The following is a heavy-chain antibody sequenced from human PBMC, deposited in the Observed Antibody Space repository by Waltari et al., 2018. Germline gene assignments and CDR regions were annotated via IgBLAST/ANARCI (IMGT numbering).Heavy chain of an antibody. CDR3: ARELERRGFDY. J-gene: IGHJ4*02. D-gene: IGHD1-1*01. Sequence: QVQLVESGGGFVNPGGSLRLSCAASGFSFIDYYMPWIRQAPGKGLEWIAYISSRDNIIYHADSVKGRFTISRDNAKNSLFLQMKSLRAEDTAVYYCARELERRGFDYWGQGTLVTVSS. CDR1: GFSFIDYY. CDR2: ISSRDNII. V-gene: IGHV3-11*01.